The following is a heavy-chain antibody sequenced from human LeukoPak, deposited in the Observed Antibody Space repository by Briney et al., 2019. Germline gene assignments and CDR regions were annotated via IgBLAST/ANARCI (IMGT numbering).Heavy chain of an antibody. Sequence: ASVKVSCKASGYTFTSYDINWVRQATGQGLEWMGWMNPNSGNTGYAQKFQGRVTMTRDTSISTAYMELSSLRSEDTAVYYCASTGSGSYYNAAEDAFDIWGQGTMVTVSS. D-gene: IGHD3-10*01. CDR2: MNPNSGNT. J-gene: IGHJ3*02. CDR1: GYTFTSYD. CDR3: ASTGSGSYYNAAEDAFDI. V-gene: IGHV1-8*01.